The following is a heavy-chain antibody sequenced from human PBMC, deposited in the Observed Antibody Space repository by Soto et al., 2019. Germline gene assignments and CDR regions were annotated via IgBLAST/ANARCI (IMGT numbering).Heavy chain of an antibody. CDR3: ARVASGTTTVTTDYYYYGMDV. Sequence: PSETLSLTCTVSGGSISSYYWSWIRRPAGKGLEWIGRIYTSGSTNYNPSLKSRVTMSVDTSKNQFSLKLSSVTAADTAVYYCARVASGTTTVTTDYYYYGMDVWGQGTAVTVSS. CDR1: GGSISSYY. D-gene: IGHD4-4*01. CDR2: IYTSGST. V-gene: IGHV4-4*07. J-gene: IGHJ6*02.